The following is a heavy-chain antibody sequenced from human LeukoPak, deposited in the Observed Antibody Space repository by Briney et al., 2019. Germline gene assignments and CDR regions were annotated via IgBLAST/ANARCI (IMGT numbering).Heavy chain of an antibody. D-gene: IGHD2-21*01. J-gene: IGHJ4*02. CDR1: GFSFSSYW. Sequence: GGSLRLSCAASGFSFSSYWMHWVRQAPGKGLVWVSRIKGDGMSTMYADSVKGRFTISGDNAKNTLYLQMNSLRGEDTAVYYCARDDSFGSWGKGALVSV. V-gene: IGHV3-74*03. CDR2: IKGDGMST. CDR3: ARDDSFGS.